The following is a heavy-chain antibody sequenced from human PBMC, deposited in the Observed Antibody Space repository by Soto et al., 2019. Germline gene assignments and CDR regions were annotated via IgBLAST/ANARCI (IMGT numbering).Heavy chain of an antibody. CDR2: INPRDGST. D-gene: IGHD6-13*01. V-gene: IGHV1-46*01. Sequence: QVQLVQSGAEVQMPGASVKVSCKASGYTFTTSYMHWVRQAPGQGLECVGIINPRDGSTSYAQNFRGRVTMTGDTSTSTVYMELSSLRSEDTAVYYCAMSTTWYWAYFDFWGQGTLVTVSS. J-gene: IGHJ4*02. CDR3: AMSTTWYWAYFDF. CDR1: GYTFTTSY.